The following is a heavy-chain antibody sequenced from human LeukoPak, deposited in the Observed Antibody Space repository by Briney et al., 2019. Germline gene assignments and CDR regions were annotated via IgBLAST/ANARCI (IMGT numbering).Heavy chain of an antibody. CDR2: INHSGST. J-gene: IGHJ5*02. CDR1: GGSFSGYY. D-gene: IGHD2-2*01. CDR3: ARGRSRVCSSTSCYSRRGWFDP. Sequence: SETLSLTCAVYGGSFSGYYWSWIRQPPGKGLEWIGEINHSGSTNYNPSLKSRVTISVDTSKNQFSLKLSSVTAADTAVCYCARGRSRVCSSTSCYSRRGWFDPWGQGTLVTVSS. V-gene: IGHV4-34*01.